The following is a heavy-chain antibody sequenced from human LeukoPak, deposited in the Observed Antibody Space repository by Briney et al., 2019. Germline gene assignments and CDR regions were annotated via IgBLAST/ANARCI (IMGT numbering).Heavy chain of an antibody. V-gene: IGHV3-23*01. CDR2: ISGSGGST. J-gene: IGHJ3*02. D-gene: IGHD3/OR15-3a*01. CDR3: ARKGTGQPWTFDI. Sequence: PGGSLRLSCAASGFTFSSYAMSWVRQAPGKGLEWVSAISGSGGSTYYADSVKGRFTISRDNSKNTLYLQMNSLRAEDTAVYYCARKGTGQPWTFDIWGQGTMVTVSS. CDR1: GFTFSSYA.